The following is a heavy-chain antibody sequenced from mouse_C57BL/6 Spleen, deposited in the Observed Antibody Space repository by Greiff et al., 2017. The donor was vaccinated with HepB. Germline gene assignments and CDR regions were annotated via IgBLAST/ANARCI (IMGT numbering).Heavy chain of an antibody. CDR2: IYPGDGDT. V-gene: IGHV1-82*01. J-gene: IGHJ2*01. D-gene: IGHD1-1*01. CDR1: GYAFSSSW. Sequence: VQLQQSGPELVKPGASVKISCKASGYAFSSSWMNWVKQRPGKGLEWIGRIYPGDGDTNYNGKFKGKATLTADKSSSTAYMQLSSLTSEDSAVYFCARREYYVDYFDYWGKGTTLTVSS. CDR3: ARREYYVDYFDY.